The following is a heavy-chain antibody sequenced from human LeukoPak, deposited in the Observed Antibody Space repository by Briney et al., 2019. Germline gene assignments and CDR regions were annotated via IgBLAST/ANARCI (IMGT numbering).Heavy chain of an antibody. CDR3: ARAGNTRFDY. CDR2: ISSSSSYI. CDR1: GFTFSSYS. Sequence: GGSLRLSCAASGFTFSSYSMNWVRQAPGKGLEWVSSISSSSSYIYYADSVKGRFTISRDNSKNTLYLQMNSLRAEDTAVYYCARAGNTRFDYWGQGTLVTVSS. V-gene: IGHV3-21*04. D-gene: IGHD2/OR15-2a*01. J-gene: IGHJ4*02.